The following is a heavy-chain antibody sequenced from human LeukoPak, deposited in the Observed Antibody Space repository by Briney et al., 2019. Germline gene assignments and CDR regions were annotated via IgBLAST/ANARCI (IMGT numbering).Heavy chain of an antibody. CDR3: ARDGILGAFDI. V-gene: IGHV3-21*01. Sequence: GGSLRLSCAASGFTFSSYSMNWVRQAPGKGLEWVSSISSSSSYIYYADSVKGRFTISRDNAKNSLYLQMNSLRAEDTAVYYCARDGILGAFDIWGQGTMVTVSS. J-gene: IGHJ3*02. CDR2: ISSSSSYI. CDR1: GFTFSSYS.